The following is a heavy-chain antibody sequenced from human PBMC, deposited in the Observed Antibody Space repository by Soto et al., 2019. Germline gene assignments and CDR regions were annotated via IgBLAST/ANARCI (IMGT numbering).Heavy chain of an antibody. CDR2: IYYSGST. CDR1: GGSISSSSYY. D-gene: IGHD3-22*01. Sequence: SETLSLTCTVSGGSISSSSYYWGWIRQPPGKGLEWIGSIYYSGSTYYNPSLKSRVTISVDTSKNQFSLKLSSVTAADTAVYYCARSTYYYDSSGYFQVVYFDYWGQGPLVTVSS. CDR3: ARSTYYYDSSGYFQVVYFDY. V-gene: IGHV4-39*01. J-gene: IGHJ4*02.